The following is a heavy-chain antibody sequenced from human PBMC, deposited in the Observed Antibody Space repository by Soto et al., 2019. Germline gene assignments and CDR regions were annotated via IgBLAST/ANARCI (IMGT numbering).Heavy chain of an antibody. D-gene: IGHD2-21*02. CDR3: ARGGVTDYYYYGMDV. Sequence: EVQLVESGGGLVQPGGSLRLSCAASGFTFSSDWMSWVRQAPGKGLEWVANIKNDGSEKYYVDSVKGRFTISRDNAKNSLYLQMNSLRAEDTVVYYCARGGVTDYYYYGMDVWGQGTTVTVSS. CDR2: IKNDGSEK. V-gene: IGHV3-7*05. CDR1: GFTFSSDW. J-gene: IGHJ6*02.